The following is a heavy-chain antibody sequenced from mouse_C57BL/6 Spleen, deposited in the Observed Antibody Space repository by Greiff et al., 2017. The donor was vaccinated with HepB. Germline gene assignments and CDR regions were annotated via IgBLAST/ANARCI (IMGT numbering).Heavy chain of an antibody. Sequence: QVQLQQPGAELVKPGASVKLSCKASGYTFTSYWMHWVKQRPGQGLEWIGMIHPNSGSNNYNEKFKSKATLTVDKSSSTAYMQLISLTSEDAAFYYCARLSTGTGGDYWGQGTTLTVSS. CDR2: IHPNSGSN. D-gene: IGHD4-1*02. CDR1: GYTFTSYW. J-gene: IGHJ2*01. CDR3: ARLSTGTGGDY. V-gene: IGHV1-64*01.